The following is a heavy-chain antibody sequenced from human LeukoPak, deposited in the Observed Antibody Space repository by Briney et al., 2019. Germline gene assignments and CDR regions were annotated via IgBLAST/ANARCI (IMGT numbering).Heavy chain of an antibody. CDR3: ARDLGGYGGNSGRYFDY. CDR1: GYTFTGYY. D-gene: IGHD4-23*01. Sequence: ASVKVSCKASGYTFTGYYMHWVRQAPGQGLEWMGWINAGNGNTKYSQKFQGRVTITRDTSASTAYMELSSLRSEDTAVYYCARDLGGYGGNSGRYFDYWGQGTLVTVSS. V-gene: IGHV1-3*01. CDR2: INAGNGNT. J-gene: IGHJ4*02.